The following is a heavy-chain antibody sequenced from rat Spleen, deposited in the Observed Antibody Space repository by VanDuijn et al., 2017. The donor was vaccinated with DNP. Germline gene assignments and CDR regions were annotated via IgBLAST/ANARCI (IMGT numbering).Heavy chain of an antibody. Sequence: EVQLVESGGGLVQPGRSLKLSCAASGFTFSDYVMAWVRQAPTKGLEWVAYISYDGGSTNYRDSVKGRFTISRDNAKSTLYLQMDSLRSEDTATYYCARGGSYFDYWGQGVMVTVSS. CDR1: GFTFSDYV. CDR3: ARGGSYFDY. J-gene: IGHJ2*01. V-gene: IGHV5S23*01. D-gene: IGHD1-11*01. CDR2: ISYDGGST.